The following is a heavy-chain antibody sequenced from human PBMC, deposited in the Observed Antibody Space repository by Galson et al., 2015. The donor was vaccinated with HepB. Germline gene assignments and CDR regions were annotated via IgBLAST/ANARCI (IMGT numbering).Heavy chain of an antibody. V-gene: IGHV4-39*01. J-gene: IGHJ4*02. CDR3: ARNGGYSLDY. CDR2: IFFSGST. D-gene: IGHD4-17*01. Sequence: SETLSLTCSVSGGSLSGSSTFWGWIRQPPGKGLEWIGSIFFSGSTKDNPSLKSRLSMSVDTSKNQFSLRLRSATAADTAVYYCARNGGYSLDYWGQGTLVTASS. CDR1: GGSLSGSSTF.